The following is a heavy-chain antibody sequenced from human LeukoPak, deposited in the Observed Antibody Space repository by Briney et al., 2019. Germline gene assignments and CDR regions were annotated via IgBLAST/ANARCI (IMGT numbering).Heavy chain of an antibody. CDR2: IYYSGST. CDR1: GGSISSGGYY. J-gene: IGHJ4*02. D-gene: IGHD2-2*01. Sequence: PSETLSLTCTVSGGSISSGGYYWSWIRQHPGKGLEWIGYIYYSGSTNYYPSLKSRVTISVDTSKNQFSLKLSSVTAADTAVYYCARVDCSSTSCYRLVVDYWGQGTLVTVSS. CDR3: ARVDCSSTSCYRLVVDY. V-gene: IGHV4-31*03.